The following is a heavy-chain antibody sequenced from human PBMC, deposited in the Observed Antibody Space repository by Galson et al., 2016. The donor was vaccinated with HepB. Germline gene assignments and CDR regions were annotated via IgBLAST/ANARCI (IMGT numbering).Heavy chain of an antibody. CDR2: ISRSSSTI. D-gene: IGHD4-17*01. CDR3: ARVGGYGALASY. V-gene: IGHV3-48*04. Sequence: SLRLSCAASGFTFSNYSMNWVRQAPGKGLEWVSYISRSSSTINYADSVKGRFTIYRDNVKNSLYLQMDSLRAEDTAVYYCARVGGYGALASYWSPGTPVIVTS. J-gene: IGHJ4*01. CDR1: GFTFSNYS.